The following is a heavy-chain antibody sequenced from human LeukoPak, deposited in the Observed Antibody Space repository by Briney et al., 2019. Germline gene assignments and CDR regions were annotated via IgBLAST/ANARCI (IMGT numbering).Heavy chain of an antibody. CDR3: ARWGPYYGILTGYHYYGMDV. D-gene: IGHD3-9*01. Sequence: VQPGGSLRLSCAASGFTFSDHYMDWVRQAPGKGLEWVGRTRNKANSYTTEYAASVKGRFTISRDDSKNSLYLQMNSLKTEDTAVYYCARWGPYYGILTGYHYYGMDVWGKGTTVTVSS. V-gene: IGHV3-72*01. CDR1: GFTFSDHY. J-gene: IGHJ6*04. CDR2: TRNKANSYTT.